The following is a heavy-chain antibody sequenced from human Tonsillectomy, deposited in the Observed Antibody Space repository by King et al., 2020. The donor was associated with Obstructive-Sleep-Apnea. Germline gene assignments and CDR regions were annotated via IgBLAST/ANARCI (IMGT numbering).Heavy chain of an antibody. CDR1: GYTFTSYY. J-gene: IGHJ4*02. CDR3: ASSLYDSSGAFDY. Sequence: QLVQSGAEVKKPGASVKVSCKASGYTFTSYYMHWVRQAPGQGLEWMGIINPSGGSTGYAQKFQGRVTMTRDTSTSTVYMELSSLRSEDMAVYYCASSLYDSSGAFDYWGQGTLVTVS. CDR2: INPSGGST. D-gene: IGHD3-22*01. V-gene: IGHV1-46*01.